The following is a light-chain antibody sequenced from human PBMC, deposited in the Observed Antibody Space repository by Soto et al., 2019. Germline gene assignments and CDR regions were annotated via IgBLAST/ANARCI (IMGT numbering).Light chain of an antibody. CDR2: GAS. V-gene: IGKV3-15*01. CDR3: PQYNNWTWT. J-gene: IGKJ1*01. CDR1: QSVSSSY. Sequence: EIVLTQSPGTPSLSPGERATLSCRASQSVSSSYLAWHQPKPGQAPRLLIYGASTRETGIRARFSCSGAGTECTRAISSLQSVDVAVDSCPQYNNWTWTFCQGTKVDIK.